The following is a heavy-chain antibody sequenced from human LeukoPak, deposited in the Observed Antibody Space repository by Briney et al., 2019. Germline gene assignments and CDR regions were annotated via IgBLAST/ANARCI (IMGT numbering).Heavy chain of an antibody. J-gene: IGHJ4*02. V-gene: IGHV3-74*01. D-gene: IGHD5-12*01. CDR1: GFTFDDYG. Sequence: PGGSLRLSCAASGFTFDDYGMSWVRQAPGKGLEWVSRIKPDGSSTSYADSVKGRFTISRDNAKNTLYLQMNSLRAEDTAVYYCTTIYGGSVDYWGQGTLVTVSS. CDR3: TTIYGGSVDY. CDR2: IKPDGSST.